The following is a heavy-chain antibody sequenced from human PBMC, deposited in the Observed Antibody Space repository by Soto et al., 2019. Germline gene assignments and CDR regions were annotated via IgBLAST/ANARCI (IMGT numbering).Heavy chain of an antibody. Sequence: PSETLSLTCAVYGGSFSGYYLSWIRQPPGKGLEWIGEINHSGSTNYNPSLKSRVTISVDTSKNQFSLKLSSVTAADTAVYYCARFSSSWYYFDYWGQGTLVTVSS. CDR3: ARFSSSWYYFDY. CDR2: INHSGST. CDR1: GGSFSGYY. J-gene: IGHJ4*02. D-gene: IGHD6-13*01. V-gene: IGHV4-34*01.